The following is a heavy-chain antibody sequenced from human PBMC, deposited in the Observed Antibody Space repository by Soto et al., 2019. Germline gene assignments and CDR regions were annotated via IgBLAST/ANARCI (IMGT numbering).Heavy chain of an antibody. Sequence: PGGSLRLSCAASGFTFSNYWMHWVPQAPGKGLVWFSRINSDGISTTYADSWTGRFTISRNNAKNTVYLQMNSLRAENPAVCVCARAPGPRTPTEGVVVVARFDSWGQGTLVTVSS. D-gene: IGHD2-15*01. CDR1: GFTFSNYW. CDR3: ARAPGPRTPTEGVVVVARFDS. V-gene: IGHV3-74*01. CDR2: INSDGIST. J-gene: IGHJ4*02.